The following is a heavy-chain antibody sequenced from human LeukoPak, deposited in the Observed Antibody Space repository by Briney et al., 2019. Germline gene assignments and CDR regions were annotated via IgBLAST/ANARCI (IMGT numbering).Heavy chain of an antibody. CDR1: GGSISSSSYY. D-gene: IGHD3-10*01. CDR2: IYYSGST. J-gene: IGHJ4*02. Sequence: PETLSLTCTVSGGSISSSSYYWGWIRQPPGKGLEWIGSIYYSGSTYYNPSLKSRVTISVDTSKNQFSLKLSSVTAADTAVYYCARIYGSGSNWGQGTLVTVSS. V-gene: IGHV4-39*01. CDR3: ARIYGSGSN.